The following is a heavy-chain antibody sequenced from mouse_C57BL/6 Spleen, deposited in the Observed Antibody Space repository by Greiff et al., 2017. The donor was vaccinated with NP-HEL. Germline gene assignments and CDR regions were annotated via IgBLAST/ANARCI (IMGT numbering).Heavy chain of an antibody. CDR3: TRGGGTVPFDY. V-gene: IGHV5-9-1*02. Sequence: DVMLVESGEGLVKPGGSLKLSCAVSGFTFSSYAMSWVRQTPEKRLEWVAYISSGGDYIYYADTVKGRFTISRDNARNTLYLQMSSLKSEDTAMYYCTRGGGTVPFDYWGQGTTLTVSS. CDR2: ISSGGDYI. D-gene: IGHD1-1*01. CDR1: GFTFSSYA. J-gene: IGHJ2*01.